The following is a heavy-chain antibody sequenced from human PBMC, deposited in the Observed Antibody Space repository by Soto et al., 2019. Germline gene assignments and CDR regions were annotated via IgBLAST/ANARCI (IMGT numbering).Heavy chain of an antibody. CDR3: ARPKRSGYDRGDSYYHTMDV. CDR2: ILPMFGAV. Sequence: QMRLVQSGAEVKNSGSSVKVSCKASGGTSSNFVITWVRQVPGQGLEWLGGILPMFGAVKYAQKFQDRLTITADRSTNTASMELGSRRSEDTAVYYCARPKRSGYDRGDSYYHTMDVWGHGTTVTVS. V-gene: IGHV1-69*06. D-gene: IGHD3-3*01. CDR1: GGTSSNFV. J-gene: IGHJ6*02.